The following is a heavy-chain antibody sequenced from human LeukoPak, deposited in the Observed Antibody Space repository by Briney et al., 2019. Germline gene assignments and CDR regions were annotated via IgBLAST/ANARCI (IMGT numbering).Heavy chain of an antibody. D-gene: IGHD2-15*01. V-gene: IGHV3-48*04. J-gene: IGHJ4*02. Sequence: PGESLRLSCVASGFAFSNHNMDWVRQAPGKGLEWVSYISSSGSTIYYADSVKGRFTISRDNANNSLYLQMNSLRAEDTAVYYCAWGWWYKNYWGQGTLVTVSS. CDR1: GFAFSNHN. CDR2: ISSSGSTI. CDR3: AWGWWYKNY.